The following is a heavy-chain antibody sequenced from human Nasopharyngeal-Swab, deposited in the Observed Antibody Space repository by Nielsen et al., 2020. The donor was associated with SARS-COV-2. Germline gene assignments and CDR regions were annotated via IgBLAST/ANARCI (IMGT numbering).Heavy chain of an antibody. V-gene: IGHV3-30*14. CDR3: ARGLNYYDRSGYYNY. CDR2: ISYDGSNK. D-gene: IGHD3-22*01. Sequence: VRQAPGKGLEWVAVISYDGSNKYYADSVRGRLTISRDNSKNTLYLQMNSLRAEDTAVYYCARGLNYYDRSGYYNYWGQGTLVTVSS. J-gene: IGHJ4*02.